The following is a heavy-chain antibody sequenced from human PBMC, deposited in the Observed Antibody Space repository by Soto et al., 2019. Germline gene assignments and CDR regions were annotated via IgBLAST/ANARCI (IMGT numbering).Heavy chain of an antibody. Sequence: GASVKVSCKASGGTFNSYAISWVRQAPGQGLEWMGGIIPIFGTANYAQKFQGRVTITADESTSTAYMELSSLRSEDTAVYYCARGRDWDTAMDMITFRDAFDIWGQGTMVTVSS. CDR2: IIPIFGTA. V-gene: IGHV1-69*13. J-gene: IGHJ3*02. CDR3: ARGRDWDTAMDMITFRDAFDI. D-gene: IGHD5-18*01. CDR1: GGTFNSYA.